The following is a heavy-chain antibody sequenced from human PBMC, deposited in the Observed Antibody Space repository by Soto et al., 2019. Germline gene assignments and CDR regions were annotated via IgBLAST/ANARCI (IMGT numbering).Heavy chain of an antibody. CDR3: ARDFYYDSD. CDR1: GFTFNSYT. J-gene: IGHJ4*02. CDR2: ISSGNSYI. Sequence: GGSLRLSCVASGFTFNSYTMHWVRQAPGKGPEWVSSISSGNSYIYYADSVKGRFTISRDNAKNSVYLQMNSLRAEDTAVYYCARDFYYDSDWGQGTLV. D-gene: IGHD3-22*01. V-gene: IGHV3-21*01.